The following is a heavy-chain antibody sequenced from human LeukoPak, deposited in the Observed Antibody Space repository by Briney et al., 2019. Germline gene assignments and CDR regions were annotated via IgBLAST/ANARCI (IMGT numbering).Heavy chain of an antibody. CDR2: IYHSGST. D-gene: IGHD3-10*01. CDR3: ARAANYYGSAELDY. J-gene: IGHJ4*02. V-gene: IGHV4-30-2*01. Sequence: PSQTLSLTCVVSGDSISSGGYSWSWIRQPPGKGLEWIGYIYHSGSTYYNPSLESRVTIPVDRSKNQFSLKLSSVTAADTAVYYCARAANYYGSAELDYWGQGTLVTVSS. CDR1: GDSISSGGYS.